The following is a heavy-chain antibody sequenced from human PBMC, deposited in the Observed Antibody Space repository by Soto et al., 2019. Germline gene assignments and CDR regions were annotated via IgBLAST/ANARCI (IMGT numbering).Heavy chain of an antibody. V-gene: IGHV3-23*01. Sequence: GGSRRLSCAGSWFPFSVYAMSWVRQSPGKGLEWVSGINGGGGNTYYAGSVKGRFTISRDNSKSTLYLQMNNLGVEDTALYYCAKDRYSDYSLGPNFTCGMDAWGRGTTVTVSS. CDR3: AKDRYSDYSLGPNFTCGMDA. J-gene: IGHJ6*02. D-gene: IGHD5-12*01. CDR1: WFPFSVYA. CDR2: INGGGGNT.